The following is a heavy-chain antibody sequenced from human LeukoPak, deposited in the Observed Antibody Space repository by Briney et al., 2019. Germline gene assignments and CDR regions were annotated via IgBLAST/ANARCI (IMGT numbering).Heavy chain of an antibody. J-gene: IGHJ4*02. CDR3: ARGRAMVKFLDY. CDR1: GFTFSSYG. D-gene: IGHD5-18*01. Sequence: PGGSLRLSCAASGFTFSSYGMHWVRQAPGKGLEWVAVISYDGSNKYYADSVKGRFTISIDNSKNTLYLQMNSLRAEDTAVYYCARGRAMVKFLDYWGQGTLVTVSS. CDR2: ISYDGSNK. V-gene: IGHV3-30*03.